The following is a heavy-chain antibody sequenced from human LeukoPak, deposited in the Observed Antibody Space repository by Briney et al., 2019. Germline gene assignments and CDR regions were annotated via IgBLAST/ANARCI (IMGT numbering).Heavy chain of an antibody. Sequence: SETLSLTCTVSGGSISSYYWSWIRQPPGKGLEWIGYIYYSGSTNYNPSLKSRVTISVDTSKNQFSLKLSSVTAADTAAYYCARYYSAGVTIFGVVIPGGAFDIWGQGTMVTASS. CDR3: ARYYSAGVTIFGVVIPGGAFDI. J-gene: IGHJ3*02. CDR1: GGSISSYY. D-gene: IGHD3-3*01. CDR2: IYYSGST. V-gene: IGHV4-59*01.